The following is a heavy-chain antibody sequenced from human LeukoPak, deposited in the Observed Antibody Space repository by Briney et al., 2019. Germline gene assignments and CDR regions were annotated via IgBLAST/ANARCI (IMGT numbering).Heavy chain of an antibody. CDR1: GYTFTSYA. V-gene: IGHV1-3*01. CDR3: ASGAGQPAVPFDY. CDR2: INAGNGNT. J-gene: IGHJ4*02. Sequence: ASVKVSCKASGYTFTSYAMHWVRQAPGQRLEWMGWINAGNGNTKYSQKFQGRVTITRDTSASTAYMELSRLRSDDTAVYYCASGAGQPAVPFDYWGQGTLVTVSS. D-gene: IGHD2-2*01.